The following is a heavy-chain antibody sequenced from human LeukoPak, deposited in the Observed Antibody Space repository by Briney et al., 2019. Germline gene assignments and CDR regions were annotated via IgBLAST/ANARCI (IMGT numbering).Heavy chain of an antibody. V-gene: IGHV3-7*01. J-gene: IGHJ3*02. CDR1: GFTFSTSW. CDR2: INQDGTEE. Sequence: GRSLRLSCAASGFTFSTSWMTWVRQASGKGLEWVATINQDGTEEYYLDSVKGRFTISRDSAKNSLSLQMNSLRGEDTAVYYCTRGHYGIDIWGQGIMVTVSS. D-gene: IGHD3-10*01. CDR3: TRGHYGIDI.